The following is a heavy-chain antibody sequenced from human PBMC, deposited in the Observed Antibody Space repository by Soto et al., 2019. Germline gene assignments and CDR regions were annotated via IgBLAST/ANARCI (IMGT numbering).Heavy chain of an antibody. V-gene: IGHV3-7*01. CDR2: IKRDGSEA. J-gene: IGHJ4*02. Sequence: GGSLRLSCVASGLTFSNYWMAWVRQAPGKGLEWVATIKRDGSEAYYVDSVKGRFIISRDNAKNSLFLQMNSLRVEDTAVFYFASPLIDCGDPRGDGYWGQGTLITVSS. CDR1: GLTFSNYW. D-gene: IGHD4-17*01. CDR3: ASPLIDCGDPRGDGY.